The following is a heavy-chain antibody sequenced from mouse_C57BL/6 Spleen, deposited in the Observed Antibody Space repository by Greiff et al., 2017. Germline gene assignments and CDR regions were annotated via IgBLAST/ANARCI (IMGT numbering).Heavy chain of an antibody. CDR3: ATLDSSGFAWFAY. CDR1: GFSLTSYA. D-gene: IGHD3-2*02. J-gene: IGHJ3*01. CDR2: IWTGGGT. Sequence: VQVVESGPGLVAPSQSLSITCTVSGFSLTSYAISWVRQPPGKGLEWLGVIWTGGGTNYNSALKSRLSISKDNSKSQVFLKMNSLQTDDTARYYCATLDSSGFAWFAYWGQGTLVTVSA. V-gene: IGHV2-9-1*01.